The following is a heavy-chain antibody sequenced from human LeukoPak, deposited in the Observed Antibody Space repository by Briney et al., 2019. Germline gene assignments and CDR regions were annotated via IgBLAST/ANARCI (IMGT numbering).Heavy chain of an antibody. Sequence: SVKVSCKASGGTFSSYAISWVRQAPGRGLEWIGGIIPIFGTANYAQKFQGRVTITADESTSTAYMELSSLRSEDTAVYYCARAFIADFWSGYYYYYYYMDVWGKGTTVTVSS. CDR1: GGTFSSYA. J-gene: IGHJ6*03. CDR3: ARAFIADFWSGYYYYYYYMDV. V-gene: IGHV1-69*13. CDR2: IIPIFGTA. D-gene: IGHD3-3*01.